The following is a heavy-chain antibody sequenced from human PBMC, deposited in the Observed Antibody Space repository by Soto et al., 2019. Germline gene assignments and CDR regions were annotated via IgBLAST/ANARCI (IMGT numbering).Heavy chain of an antibody. CDR1: GFTFSSSG. D-gene: IGHD6-19*01. V-gene: IGHV3-30*03. CDR3: ATDFSGWYGSSEYGF. J-gene: IGHJ4*02. CDR2: ISYDGGNK. Sequence: QVQLVESGGGVVQPGRSLRLSCAASGFTFSSSGIHWVRQAPGKGLEWVAVISYDGGNKYYVDSVKGRFTISRDNSKNTLYLQMNNLRAEDTAVYYCATDFSGWYGSSEYGFWGQGTLVTVSS.